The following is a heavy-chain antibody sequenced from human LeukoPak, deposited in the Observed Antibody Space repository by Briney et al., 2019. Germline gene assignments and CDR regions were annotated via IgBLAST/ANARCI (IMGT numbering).Heavy chain of an antibody. CDR1: GFTFSSYD. CDR2: IGTAGDT. CDR3: ARDPYGGNSGWFDT. J-gene: IGHJ5*02. D-gene: IGHD4-23*01. Sequence: GGSLRLSCAASGFTFSSYDMHWVRQATGKGLEWVSAIGTAGDTYYPGSVKGRFTISRENAKNSLYLQMNSLRAGDTAVYYCARDPYGGNSGWFDTWGQGTLVTVSS. V-gene: IGHV3-13*01.